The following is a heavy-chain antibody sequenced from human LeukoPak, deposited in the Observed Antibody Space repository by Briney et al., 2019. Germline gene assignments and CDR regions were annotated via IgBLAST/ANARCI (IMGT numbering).Heavy chain of an antibody. J-gene: IGHJ4*02. V-gene: IGHV1-8*01. CDR1: GHTFTSHD. D-gene: IGHD2-8*01. CDR2: MSPKSGNT. CDR3: TGEKDCADGICYED. Sequence: GASVKVSCKASGHTFTSHDINWVRQATGLGLEWLGWMSPKSGNTGYAQKFQGRVTMTRDTSISTAYMEMSRLRFDDTAVYFCTGEKDCADGICYEDWGQGTLVTVSS.